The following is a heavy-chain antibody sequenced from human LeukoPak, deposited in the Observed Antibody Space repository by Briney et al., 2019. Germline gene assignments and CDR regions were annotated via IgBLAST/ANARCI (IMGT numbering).Heavy chain of an antibody. J-gene: IGHJ6*03. D-gene: IGHD2-15*01. CDR1: GYTFTSHG. CDR2: ISTYNGNT. Sequence: ASVKVSCKASGYTFTSHGISWVRQAPGQGLEWMGWISTYNGNTNYAQKLQGRVSMTTDTSTSTAYMDLSSLRSEDTAVYYCARGVLHRSRFMDVWGKGTTVTVSS. V-gene: IGHV1-18*01. CDR3: ARGVLHRSRFMDV.